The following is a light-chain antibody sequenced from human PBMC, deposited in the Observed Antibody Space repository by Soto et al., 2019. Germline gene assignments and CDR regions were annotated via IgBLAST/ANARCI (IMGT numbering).Light chain of an antibody. CDR1: QSVSSY. CDR3: QHYGNSPGLFT. J-gene: IGKJ3*01. Sequence: EIVLTQSPATLSLSPGERATLSCSASQSVSSYLAWYQQKPGQAPRLLIYEASSRSTGIPDRFSGSGSGTDFTLTISRLEPEDFAVYYCQHYGNSPGLFTFGPGTKVDIK. V-gene: IGKV3-20*01. CDR2: EAS.